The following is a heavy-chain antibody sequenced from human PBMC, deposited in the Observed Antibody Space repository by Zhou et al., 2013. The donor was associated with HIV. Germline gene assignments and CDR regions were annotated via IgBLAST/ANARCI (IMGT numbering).Heavy chain of an antibody. CDR3: ARGSMGIQPGIAAAGPTQRVYYYGMDV. CDR1: GYAFSTYY. J-gene: IGHJ6*02. Sequence: QVQLVQSGAEMKKPGASVNISCKASGYAFSTYYIHWVRQAPGQGLEWMGLINPGIGSTYYAEKFQGRVTMTRDTSISTAYMELSRLRSDDTAVYYCARGSMGIQPGIAAAGPTQRVYYYGMDVWGQGTTVTVSS. D-gene: IGHD6-13*01. CDR2: INPGIGST. V-gene: IGHV1-2*06.